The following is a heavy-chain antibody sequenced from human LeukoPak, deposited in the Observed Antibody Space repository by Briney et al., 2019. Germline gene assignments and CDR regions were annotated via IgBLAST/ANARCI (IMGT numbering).Heavy chain of an antibody. J-gene: IGHJ4*02. CDR3: ARDPPFIIGTTFFDY. CDR2: ISTSSTYI. D-gene: IGHD1-20*01. CDR1: GFTFSSYS. V-gene: IGHV3-21*01. Sequence: GGSLRLSCAHSGFTFSSYSMNWVLQAPEKGLEWVSYISTSSTYIYYADSVRGRFTISRDNATNSLYLQMNSLRAEDTAVYYCARDPPFIIGTTFFDYWGQGTLVTVSS.